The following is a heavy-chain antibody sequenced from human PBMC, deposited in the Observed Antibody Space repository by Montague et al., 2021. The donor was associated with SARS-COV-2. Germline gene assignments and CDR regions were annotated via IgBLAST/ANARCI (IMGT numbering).Heavy chain of an antibody. D-gene: IGHD3-10*01. CDR2: ITRNGETT. J-gene: IGHJ4*02. V-gene: IGHV3-20*04. Sequence: SLRLSCAASGFIFDDYGMSWVRQVPGRGLEWVSGITRNGETTGYADSVKGRVTISRDNAKNSLSLQMNSLRVEDTALYYCTRGFRGGPFGCWGQGTPVTVSS. CDR3: TRGFRGGPFGC. CDR1: GFIFDDYG.